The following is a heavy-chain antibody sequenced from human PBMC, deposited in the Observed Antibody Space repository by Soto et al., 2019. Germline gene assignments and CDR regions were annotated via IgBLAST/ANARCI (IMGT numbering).Heavy chain of an antibody. D-gene: IGHD6-13*01. J-gene: IGHJ6*02. CDR2: FDPEDGET. CDR1: GYTLTELS. CDR3: ATPEYSSSWSPYYYYGMDV. V-gene: IGHV1-24*01. Sequence: QVQLVQSGAEVKKPGASVKVSCKVSGYTLTELSMHWVRQAPGKGLECMGGFDPEDGETSYAQKFQGTVTITEDTTTDTAYMEVRSLRSEDTAVYYCATPEYSSSWSPYYYYGMDVWGQGTTVTVSS.